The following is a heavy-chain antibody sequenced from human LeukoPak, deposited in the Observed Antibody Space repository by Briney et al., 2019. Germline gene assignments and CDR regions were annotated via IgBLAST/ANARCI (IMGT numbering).Heavy chain of an antibody. V-gene: IGHV4-59*01. CDR1: GGSISTYY. J-gene: IGHJ4*02. Sequence: SETLSLTCTVSGGSISTYYWSWIRQPPGKGLEWIGYIYYSGTTTYNPSLKSRVTISVDTSKNQFSLKLSSVTAADTAVYYCARTPMITFGGLMYYFDYWGQGTLVTVSS. D-gene: IGHD3-16*01. CDR3: ARTPMITFGGLMYYFDY. CDR2: IYYSGTT.